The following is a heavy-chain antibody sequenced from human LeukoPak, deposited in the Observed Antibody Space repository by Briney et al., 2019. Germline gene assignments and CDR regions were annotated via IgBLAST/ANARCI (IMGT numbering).Heavy chain of an antibody. J-gene: IGHJ4*02. CDR1: GFTFSSYE. CDR3: AGITMIEGY. D-gene: IGHD3-22*01. Sequence: PGGSLRLSCAASGFTFSSYEMNWVRQAPGKGLEWGAVISYDGSNKYYADSVKGRFTISRDNSKNTLYLQMNSLRAEDTAVYYCAGITMIEGYWGQGTLVTVSS. V-gene: IGHV3-30*03. CDR2: ISYDGSNK.